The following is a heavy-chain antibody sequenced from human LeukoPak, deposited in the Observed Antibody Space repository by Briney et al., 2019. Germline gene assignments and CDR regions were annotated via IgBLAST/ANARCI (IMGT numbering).Heavy chain of an antibody. CDR3: ARGGGLDV. CDR2: INHNGNVN. D-gene: IGHD3-16*01. V-gene: IGHV3-7*03. Sequence: GGSLRLSCAAPGFTVSNNYMSWVRQAPGKGLEWVASINHNGNVNYYVDSVKGRFTISRDNAKNSLYLQMSNLRAEDTAVYFCARGGGLDVWGQGATVTVSS. J-gene: IGHJ6*02. CDR1: GFTVSNNY.